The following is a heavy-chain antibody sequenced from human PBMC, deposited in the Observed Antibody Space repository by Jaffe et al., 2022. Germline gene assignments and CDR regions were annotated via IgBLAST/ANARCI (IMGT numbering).Heavy chain of an antibody. V-gene: IGHV2-5*02. Sequence: QITLKESGPTLVKPTQTLTLTCTFSGFSLSTSGVGVGWIRQPPGKALEWLALIYWDDDKRYSPSLKSRLTITKDTSKNQVVLTMTNMDPVDTATYYCAHFRDSSGWERVGGSYFDYWGQGTLVTVSS. J-gene: IGHJ4*02. D-gene: IGHD6-19*01. CDR2: IYWDDDK. CDR1: GFSLSTSGVG. CDR3: AHFRDSSGWERVGGSYFDY.